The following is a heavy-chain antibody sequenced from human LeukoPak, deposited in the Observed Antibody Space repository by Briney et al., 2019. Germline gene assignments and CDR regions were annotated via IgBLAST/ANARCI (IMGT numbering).Heavy chain of an antibody. CDR2: IKQDGSEK. J-gene: IGHJ6*03. V-gene: IGHV3-7*01. Sequence: GGSLRLSCAASGFTFSSYWMNWVRQAPGKGLEGVANIKQDGSEKYYVDSVKGRFTISRDNAKNSLYLQMNSLRDEDTAVYYCARGARITIFGVVIDYYYMDVWGKGTTVTVSS. CDR3: ARGARITIFGVVIDYYYMDV. D-gene: IGHD3-3*01. CDR1: GFTFSSYW.